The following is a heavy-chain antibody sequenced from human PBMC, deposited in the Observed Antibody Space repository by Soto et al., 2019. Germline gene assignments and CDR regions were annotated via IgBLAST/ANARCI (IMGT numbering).Heavy chain of an antibody. CDR3: GKGGPDCVSTTCYVLVAFVI. V-gene: IGHV3-30*18. J-gene: IGHJ3*02. Sequence: QVQLVQSGGGVVQPGRSLRLSCAASGFTFSSYVTHWVRQAPGKGLEWVAVISHDGSKKYYADSVKGPFTISRDNYNTPLYLKMKSLRAEDTAVYYCGKGGPDCVSTTCYVLVAFVIWGQGTMVTVSS. CDR2: ISHDGSKK. D-gene: IGHD2-2*01. CDR1: GFTFSSYV.